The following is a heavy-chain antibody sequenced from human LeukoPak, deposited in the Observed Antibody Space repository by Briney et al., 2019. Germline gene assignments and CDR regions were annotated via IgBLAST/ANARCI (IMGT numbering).Heavy chain of an antibody. D-gene: IGHD2-2*01. J-gene: IGHJ4*02. V-gene: IGHV3-30*18. CDR1: GFTFSSYG. CDR2: ISFDGHT. CDR3: AKERGSTSHFDY. Sequence: PGGSLRLSCAASGFTFSSYGMHWVRQAPGKELEWVTGISFDGHTNYADSVNGRFTISRDNSKNTLYLQMNGLRGEDTAVYYCAKERGSTSHFDYWGQGTLVTVSS.